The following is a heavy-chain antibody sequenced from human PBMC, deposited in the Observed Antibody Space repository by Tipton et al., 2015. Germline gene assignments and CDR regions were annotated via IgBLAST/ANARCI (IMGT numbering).Heavy chain of an antibody. V-gene: IGHV4-59*01. CDR3: ARDLEHGMDV. Sequence: TLSLTCAVYGGSFSGYYWGWIRQSPGKGLEWIGYISYSGSTHYNPSLKRRVTISLDTSKNQFSLTLNSVTAADTAVYFCARDLEHGMDVWGQGTTVTVS. CDR2: ISYSGST. CDR1: GGSFSGYY. J-gene: IGHJ6*02.